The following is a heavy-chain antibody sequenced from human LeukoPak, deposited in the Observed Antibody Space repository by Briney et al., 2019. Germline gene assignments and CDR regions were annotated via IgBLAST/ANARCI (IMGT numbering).Heavy chain of an antibody. D-gene: IGHD5-18*01. J-gene: IGHJ6*02. CDR2: IYYSGST. CDR1: GGSISSGDYY. V-gene: IGHV4-30-4*01. CDR3: ARGTAMVAPRDYYYYYGMDV. Sequence: PSQTLSLTCTVSGGSISSGDYYWSWIRQPPGKGLEWIGYIYYSGSTYYTPSLKSRVTISVDTSMNQFSLKLSSVTAADTAVYYCARGTAMVAPRDYYYYYGMDVWGQGTTVTVSS.